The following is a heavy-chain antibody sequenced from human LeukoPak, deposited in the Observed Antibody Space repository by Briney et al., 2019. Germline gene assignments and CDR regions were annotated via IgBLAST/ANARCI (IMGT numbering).Heavy chain of an antibody. CDR1: GYTLTELS. D-gene: IGHD2-15*01. CDR3: ATSYCSGGSCYYYFDY. V-gene: IGHV1-24*01. J-gene: IGHJ4*02. Sequence: ASVKVSCKVSGYTLTELSLHWVRQAPGKGLEWRGGFDPEDGETIYAQKFQGRVTMTEDTSTDTAYMELSSLRSEDTAVYYCATSYCSGGSCYYYFDYWGQGTLVTVSS. CDR2: FDPEDGET.